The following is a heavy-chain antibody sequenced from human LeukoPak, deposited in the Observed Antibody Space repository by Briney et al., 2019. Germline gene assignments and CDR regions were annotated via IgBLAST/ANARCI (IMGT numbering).Heavy chain of an antibody. D-gene: IGHD2-2*01. V-gene: IGHV4-4*02. CDR1: GDSISAYNW. CDR2: IYHSGGT. Sequence: SETLSLTCAVSGDSISAYNWWWGWVRQPPGKGLEWIGEIYHSGGTNYNPSLKSRVTISVDKSKNQLSLDLNSVTAADTAVYYCAREYCTSTTCSDAFEIWGQGTMVTVS. J-gene: IGHJ3*02. CDR3: AREYCTSTTCSDAFEI.